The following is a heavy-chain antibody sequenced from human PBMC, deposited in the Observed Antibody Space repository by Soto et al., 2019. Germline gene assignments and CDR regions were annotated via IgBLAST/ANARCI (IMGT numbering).Heavy chain of an antibody. V-gene: IGHV4-39*01. CDR1: GGSISSSSYY. D-gene: IGHD2-21*02. J-gene: IGHJ5*02. CDR3: ERHGHPPYCGGDCYPNWFDP. Sequence: SETLSLTCTVSGGSISSSSYYWGWIRQPPGKGLEWIGSIYYSGSTYYNPSLKSRVTISVDTSKNQFSLKLSSVTAADTAVYYCERHGHPPYCGGDCYPNWFDPWGKGTLVTVSS. CDR2: IYYSGST.